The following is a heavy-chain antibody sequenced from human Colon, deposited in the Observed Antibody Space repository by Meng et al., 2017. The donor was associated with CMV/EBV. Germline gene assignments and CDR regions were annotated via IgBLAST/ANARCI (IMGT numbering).Heavy chain of an antibody. CDR2: ISSSSTYI. D-gene: IGHD6-13*01. CDR3: ATVGYGY. CDR1: GFTFSTYT. V-gene: IGHV3-21*01. J-gene: IGHJ4*02. Sequence: GGSLRLSCAASGFTFSTYTMNWVRQAPGRGLEWVSAISSSSTYIYYADSVKGRFTISRDNAKHSLYLQLNSLRAEDTAVYYCATVGYGYWGQGTLVTVSS.